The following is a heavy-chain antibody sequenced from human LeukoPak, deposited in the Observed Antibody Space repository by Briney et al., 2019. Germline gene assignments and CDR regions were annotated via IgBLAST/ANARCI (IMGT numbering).Heavy chain of an antibody. J-gene: IGHJ4*02. Sequence: GGSLRLSRAASGFTSSNYWMTWVRQAPGKGLEWVANINQDGSEKYYVDSVKGRFTISRDKAKNSLYLQMDNLRAEDTAVYYCARVAAGQFYYDSSGYAYYFDYWGQGTLVTVSS. D-gene: IGHD3-22*01. CDR2: INQDGSEK. V-gene: IGHV3-7*01. CDR3: ARVAAGQFYYDSSGYAYYFDY. CDR1: GFTSSNYW.